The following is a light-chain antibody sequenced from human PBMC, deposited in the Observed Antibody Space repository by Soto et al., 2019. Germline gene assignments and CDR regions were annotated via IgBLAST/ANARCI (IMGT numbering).Light chain of an antibody. Sequence: QLVLTQPRSVSGSPGQSVTISCTGTSSDVGGWNYVSWYQHHPGKAPKFIIYDVTKRPSGVPDRFSGSKSGNTASLTISGLQAEDEADYYCCSYAGSYIYVFGTGTKLTVL. CDR1: SSDVGGWNY. CDR2: DVT. V-gene: IGLV2-11*01. CDR3: CSYAGSYIYV. J-gene: IGLJ1*01.